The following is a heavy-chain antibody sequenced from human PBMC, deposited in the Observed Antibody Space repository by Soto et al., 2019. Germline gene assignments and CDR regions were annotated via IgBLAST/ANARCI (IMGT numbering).Heavy chain of an antibody. CDR3: AQRPGAFDV. J-gene: IGHJ3*01. V-gene: IGHV3-23*01. CDR1: EFTFS. Sequence: EVKLLESGGGLVQPGGSLRLSCVGSEFTFSMTWVRQAPGKGLEWVSMISNDGGSTYYADSVKGRFTISRDNSKNILYLQMNSLSAEDTAVYYCAQRPGAFDVWGQGTMVTVSS. CDR2: ISNDGGST.